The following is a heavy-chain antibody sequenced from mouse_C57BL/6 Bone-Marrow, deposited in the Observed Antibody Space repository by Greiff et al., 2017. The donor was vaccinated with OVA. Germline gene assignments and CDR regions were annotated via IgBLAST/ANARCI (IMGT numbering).Heavy chain of an antibody. D-gene: IGHD2-2*01. CDR2: IYPGDGDT. J-gene: IGHJ3*01. Sequence: VQLQQSGPELVKPGASVKISCKASGYAFSSSWMNWVKQRPGKGLEWIGRIYPGDGDTNYNGKFKGKATLTADKSSSTAYMQLSSLTSEDSAVYFCAVIYYGYDGFAYWGQGTLVTVSA. CDR1: GYAFSSSW. V-gene: IGHV1-82*01. CDR3: AVIYYGYDGFAY.